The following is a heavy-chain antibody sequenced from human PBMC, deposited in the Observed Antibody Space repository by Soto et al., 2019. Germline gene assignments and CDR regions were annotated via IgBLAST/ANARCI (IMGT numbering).Heavy chain of an antibody. V-gene: IGHV3-23*01. CDR2: ISYSGDNT. J-gene: IGHJ4*02. Sequence: EVQLLESGGGLVQPGGSLRVSCAASAFTFSFAAMTWVRQAPGKGLEWVGLISYSGDNTSYADSVKGRFTISRDNSKDTLFLQMTSRSVEDPAIYYCAKDMDLSDWGQGTLVTVSS. D-gene: IGHD3-10*01. CDR3: AKDMDLSD. CDR1: AFTFSFAA.